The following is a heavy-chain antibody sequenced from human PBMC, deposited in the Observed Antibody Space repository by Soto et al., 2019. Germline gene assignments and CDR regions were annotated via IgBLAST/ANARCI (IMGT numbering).Heavy chain of an antibody. Sequence: QVQLVESGGGVVQPGRSLRLSCAASGFAFSSYSMHWVRQAPDKGLEWVAVTSYDGSNKYYADSVKGRFTISRDNSKNTLSLQMSSLRAEDTAVYYCAREPIRNTFYYYGMDVWGQGTTVTASS. CDR1: GFAFSSYS. CDR2: TSYDGSNK. V-gene: IGHV3-30-3*01. J-gene: IGHJ6*02. CDR3: AREPIRNTFYYYGMDV. D-gene: IGHD1-1*01.